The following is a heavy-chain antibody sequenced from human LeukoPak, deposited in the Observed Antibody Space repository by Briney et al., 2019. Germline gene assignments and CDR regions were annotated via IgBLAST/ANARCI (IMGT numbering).Heavy chain of an antibody. V-gene: IGHV4-59*01. CDR3: ARDVVAAPGTWDY. J-gene: IGHJ4*02. CDR1: GGSISSYY. CDR2: IHYSGST. D-gene: IGHD6-13*01. Sequence: SETLSLTCTVSGGSISSYYWSWIRQPPGKGLEWIGYIHYSGSTHYNPSLKSRVTISVDTSKNQVSLKLRSVTAADTAVYYCARDVVAAPGTWDYWGQGTLVTVSS.